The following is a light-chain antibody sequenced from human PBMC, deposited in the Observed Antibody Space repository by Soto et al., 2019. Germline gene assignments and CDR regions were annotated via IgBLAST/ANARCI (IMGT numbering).Light chain of an antibody. CDR1: QQFTSY. Sequence: DMQMSVAPPCLCVSMRDRVTIKCRPSQQFTSYVNWYQQKDGKAPKLLISDGSTLQSGVPSRFSGSGSGSDLTLTISGLEIQYCDTYYCQHSYGTAPSFAEGTKVDIK. CDR3: QHSYGTAPS. CDR2: DGS. V-gene: IGKV1-39*01. J-gene: IGKJ1*01.